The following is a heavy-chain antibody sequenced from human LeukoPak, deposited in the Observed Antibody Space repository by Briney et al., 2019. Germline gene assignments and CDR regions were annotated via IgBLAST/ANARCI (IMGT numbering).Heavy chain of an antibody. CDR2: INPSGGST. J-gene: IGHJ4*02. V-gene: IGHV1-46*01. CDR1: GYTFTSYY. D-gene: IGHD3-10*01. Sequence: ASVKDSCKASGYTFTSYYMHWVRQAPGQGLEWMGIINPSGGSTSYAQKFQGRVTMTRDTSTSTVYMELSSLRSEDTAVYYCARDMGYYGSGSYQSLDYFDYWGQGTLVTVSS. CDR3: ARDMGYYGSGSYQSLDYFDY.